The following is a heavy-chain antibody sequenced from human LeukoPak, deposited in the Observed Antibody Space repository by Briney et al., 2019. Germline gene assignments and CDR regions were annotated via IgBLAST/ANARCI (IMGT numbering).Heavy chain of an antibody. CDR1: GFTFSSYG. D-gene: IGHD3-10*01. CDR2: ISYDGSNK. CDR3: AKLWFGEQNYFDY. Sequence: PGGSLRLSCAASGFTFSSYGMHWVRQAPGKGLEWVAVISYDGSNKYYADSVKGRFTISRDNSKNTLYLQMNSLRAEDTAVYYCAKLWFGEQNYFDYWGQGTLVTVSS. J-gene: IGHJ4*02. V-gene: IGHV3-30*18.